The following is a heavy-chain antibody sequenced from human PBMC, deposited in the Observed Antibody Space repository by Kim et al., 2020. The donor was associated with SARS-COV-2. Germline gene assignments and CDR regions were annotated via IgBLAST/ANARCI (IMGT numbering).Heavy chain of an antibody. D-gene: IGHD3-10*01. V-gene: IGHV4-39*07. CDR3: AGGNAGTYTAPYFDL. CDR2: MYYSVST. J-gene: IGHJ2*01. Sequence: SETLSLTCTVSGGSISSSGYYWGWIRQPPGKGLEWIGSMYYSVSTYYNPSLKSRVTISVDTSKNQFSLNLSSVIAADTAVYYCAGGNAGTYTAPYFDLWGRGTLVTVSS. CDR1: GGSISSSGYY.